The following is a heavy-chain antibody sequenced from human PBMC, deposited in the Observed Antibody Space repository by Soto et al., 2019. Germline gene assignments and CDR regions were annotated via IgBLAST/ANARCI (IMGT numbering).Heavy chain of an antibody. V-gene: IGHV4-59*01. CDR3: SGVSCYYDRGGFGW. D-gene: IGHD3-22*01. CDR2: IYYSGIT. CDR1: GGSISSYY. J-gene: IGHJ4*02. Sequence: QVQLQESGPGLVKPSETLSLTCTVSGGSISSYYWSWIRQPPGKGLEWIGSIYYSGITNYNPSLKSPVTTSAHTSQTESDLKMSAATAADSAVSYCSGVSCYYDRGGFGWWGQGTLVTVSS.